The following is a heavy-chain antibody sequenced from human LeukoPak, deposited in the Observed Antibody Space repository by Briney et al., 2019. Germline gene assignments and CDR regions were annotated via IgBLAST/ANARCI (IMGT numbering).Heavy chain of an antibody. Sequence: PGGSLRLSCAASGFTFSSYAMSWVRQVPGKGLEWVSAISGSGGSTYYADSVKGRFTISRDNSKNTLYLQMNSLRAEDTAVYYCAKDQGLIAPGRWLVFNYFDYWGQGTLVTVSS. CDR2: ISGSGGST. D-gene: IGHD6-19*01. V-gene: IGHV3-23*01. J-gene: IGHJ4*02. CDR1: GFTFSSYA. CDR3: AKDQGLIAPGRWLVFNYFDY.